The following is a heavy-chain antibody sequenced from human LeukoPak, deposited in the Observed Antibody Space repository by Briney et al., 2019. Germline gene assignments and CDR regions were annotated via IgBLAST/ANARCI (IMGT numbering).Heavy chain of an antibody. V-gene: IGHV4-59*01. CDR1: GGSISSYY. Sequence: SETLSLTCTVSGGSISSYYWSWIRQPPGKGLEWIGYIYYSGSANYNPSLKSRVTISVDTSKNQFSLKLSSVTAADTAVYYCARAFAAAAILSDYWSQGTLVTVSS. CDR2: IYYSGSA. D-gene: IGHD2-2*02. J-gene: IGHJ4*02. CDR3: ARAFAAAAILSDY.